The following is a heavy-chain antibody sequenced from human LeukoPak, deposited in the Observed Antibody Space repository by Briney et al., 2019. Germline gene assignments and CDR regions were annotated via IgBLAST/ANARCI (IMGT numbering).Heavy chain of an antibody. CDR3: ARARAAAGIIFDY. J-gene: IGHJ4*02. V-gene: IGHV4-61*01. CDR2: IYYSGST. CDR1: GASISSNTYY. Sequence: SETLSLTCTVSGASISSNTYYWSWIRQPPGKGLEWIGYIYYSGSTNYNPSLKSRITISVDTSKNQFSLKLSSVTAADTAVYYCARARAAAGIIFDYWGQGTLVTVSS. D-gene: IGHD6-13*01.